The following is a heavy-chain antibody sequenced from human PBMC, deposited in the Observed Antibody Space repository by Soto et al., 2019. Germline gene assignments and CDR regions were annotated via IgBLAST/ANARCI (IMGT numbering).Heavy chain of an antibody. Sequence: PSETLSLTCTVSGGSIRSYYWSWIRQPPGKGLEWIGYIYYSGSTNYNPSLKSRVTISVDTSKNQFSLKLSSVTAADTAVYYCARAGVYCSGGSCYPYYFDYWGQGTLVSVSS. CDR2: IYYSGST. D-gene: IGHD2-15*01. CDR1: GGSIRSYY. CDR3: ARAGVYCSGGSCYPYYFDY. V-gene: IGHV4-59*01. J-gene: IGHJ4*02.